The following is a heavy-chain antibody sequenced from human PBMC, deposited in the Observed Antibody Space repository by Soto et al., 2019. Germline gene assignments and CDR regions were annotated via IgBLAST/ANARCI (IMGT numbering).Heavy chain of an antibody. D-gene: IGHD2-21*02. CDR1: GDTFTDYY. V-gene: IGHV1-46*01. CDR3: ARGGHVVVVTAALDY. CDR2: VNPSGGHT. Sequence: QVQLVQSGAEVKKPGASVKVSCKASGDTFTDYYLHWVRQAPGHGLEWMGTVNPSGGHTTYAQHFLGRRTMTRDTATSTLYMERTSLTSEDTAVYYCARGGHVVVVTAALDYWGQGTLVTVSS. J-gene: IGHJ4*02.